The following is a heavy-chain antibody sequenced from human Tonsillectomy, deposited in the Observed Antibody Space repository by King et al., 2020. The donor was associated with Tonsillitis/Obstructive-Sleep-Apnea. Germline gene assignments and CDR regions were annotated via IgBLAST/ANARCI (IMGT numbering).Heavy chain of an antibody. J-gene: IGHJ3*02. V-gene: IGHV3-33*01. CDR3: ARDGEYCSSTSCYRDAFDI. CDR2: IWYDGSNK. Sequence: VQLVESGGGVVQPGRSLRLSCAASGFTFSSYGMHWVRQAPGKGLEWLAVIWYDGSNKYYADSVKGRFTISRDNSKNTLYLQMNSLRAEDTAVYYCARDGEYCSSTSCYRDAFDIWGQGTMVTVSS. CDR1: GFTFSSYG. D-gene: IGHD2-2*02.